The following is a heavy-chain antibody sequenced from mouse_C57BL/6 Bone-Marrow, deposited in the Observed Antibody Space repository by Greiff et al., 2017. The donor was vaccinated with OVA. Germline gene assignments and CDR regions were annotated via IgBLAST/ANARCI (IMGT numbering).Heavy chain of an antibody. Sequence: VKLVETGPELVKPGASVKISCKASGYAFSSSWMNWVKQRPGKGLEWIGRIYPGDGDTNYNGKFQGKATLTADKSSSTAYMQISSLTSEDSAVYVFARWAYDAYWGQGTLVTVSA. CDR2: IYPGDGDT. CDR1: GYAFSSSW. J-gene: IGHJ3*01. CDR3: ARWAYDAY. V-gene: IGHV1-82*01. D-gene: IGHD2-12*01.